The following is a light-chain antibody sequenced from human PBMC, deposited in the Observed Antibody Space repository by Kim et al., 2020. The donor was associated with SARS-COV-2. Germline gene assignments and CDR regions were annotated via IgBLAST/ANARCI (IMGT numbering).Light chain of an antibody. CDR1: SSDVGGYNF. CDR2: DVS. CDR3: SSYAAISNFV. J-gene: IGLJ1*01. Sequence: QSALTQPPSASRSPGQSVTISCTGTSSDVGGYNFVSWYQQHPGKAPKLMIYDVSNRPSGVPDRFSGSKSGNTASLTVSGLQAEAEADYYCSSYAAISNFVFGTGTKVTVL. V-gene: IGLV2-8*02.